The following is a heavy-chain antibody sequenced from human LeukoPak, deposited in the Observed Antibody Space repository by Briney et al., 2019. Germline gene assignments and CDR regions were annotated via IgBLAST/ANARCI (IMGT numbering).Heavy chain of an antibody. D-gene: IGHD3-22*01. V-gene: IGHV3-23*01. J-gene: IGHJ4*02. CDR3: AKRGVVIRVILVGLHKEANYFDS. CDR2: ISGSGGGT. Sequence: GGSLRLSRAVSGITVSNYGMSWVRQSPGKGLEWVAGISGSGGGTNYADDVKGRFTTSRDNPKNTLYLQMNRLRVEDTAVYFCAKRGVVIRVILVGLHKEANYFDSWGQGALVTVSS. CDR1: GITVSNYG.